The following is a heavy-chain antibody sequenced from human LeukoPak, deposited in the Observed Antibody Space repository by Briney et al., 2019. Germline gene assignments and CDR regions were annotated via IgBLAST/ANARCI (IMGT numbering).Heavy chain of an antibody. D-gene: IGHD3-10*01. CDR3: ARDRGSPGYYYMDV. CDR1: GFTFNRYN. V-gene: IGHV3-21*01. J-gene: IGHJ6*03. Sequence: GGSLRLSCAASGFTFNRYNMNWVRRAPGKGLEWVSSISTSSSYIYYADSVKGRFTISRDNAKNSLYLQMNSLRAEDTAVHYCARDRGSPGYYYMDVWGKGTTVTVSS. CDR2: ISTSSSYI.